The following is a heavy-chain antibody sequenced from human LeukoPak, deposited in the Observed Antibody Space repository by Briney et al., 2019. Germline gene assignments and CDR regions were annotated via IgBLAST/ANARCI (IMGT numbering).Heavy chain of an antibody. CDR3: ARGIQLTSYYYYGVDV. CDR2: LNQDGSEK. V-gene: IGHV3-7*01. J-gene: IGHJ6*02. CDR1: GFTFSSYW. Sequence: GGSLRLSCAASGFTFSSYWMSWVRQAPGKGLEWVANLNQDGSEKYYVDSVKGRFTVSRDNAKNSLYLQMSSLRAEDTAVYYCARGIQLTSYYYYGVDVWGQGTTVTVSS. D-gene: IGHD1-1*01.